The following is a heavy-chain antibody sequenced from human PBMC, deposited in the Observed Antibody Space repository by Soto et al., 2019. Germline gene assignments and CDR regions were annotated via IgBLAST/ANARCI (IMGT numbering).Heavy chain of an antibody. CDR3: AKETTGQAEYSGHPGGVGY. J-gene: IGHJ4*02. D-gene: IGHD5-12*01. V-gene: IGHV4-4*02. CDR1: GGSISSSNW. Sequence: QVQLQESGPGLVKPSGTLSLTCAVSGGSISSSNWWSWVRQPPGKGLEWIEEIDHSGSTNYNQSLKSRVSISVDKSKNQFSLKLSSVTAADPDVYYCAKETTGQAEYSGHPGGVGYWGQGTLVTVSS. CDR2: IDHSGST.